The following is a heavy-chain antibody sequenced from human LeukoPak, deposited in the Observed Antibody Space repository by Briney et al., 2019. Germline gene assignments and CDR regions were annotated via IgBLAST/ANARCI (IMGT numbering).Heavy chain of an antibody. CDR3: ARGLMVRGVRGWFDP. D-gene: IGHD3-10*01. CDR1: GGSISSYY. V-gene: IGHV4-59*08. J-gene: IGHJ5*02. CDR2: IYYSGST. Sequence: SETLSLTCTVSGGSISSYYWSWIRQPPGKGLEWIGYIYYSGSTNYNPSLKSRVTISVDTSKNQFSLKLSSVTAADTAVYYCARGLMVRGVRGWFDPWGQGTLVTVSS.